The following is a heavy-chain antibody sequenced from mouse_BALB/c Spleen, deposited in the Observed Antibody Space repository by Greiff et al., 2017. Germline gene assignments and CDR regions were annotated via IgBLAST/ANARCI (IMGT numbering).Heavy chain of an antibody. D-gene: IGHD1-1*01. CDR2: ISSGSSTI. CDR1: GFTFSSFG. CDR3: ARSGLYYGSSPWYFDV. J-gene: IGHJ1*01. V-gene: IGHV5-17*02. Sequence: EVKVVESGGGLVQPGGSRKLSCAASGFTFSSFGMHWVRQAPEKGLEWVAYISSGSSTIYYADTVKGRFTISRDNPKNTLFLQMTSLRSEDTAMYYCARSGLYYGSSPWYFDVWGAGTTVTVSS.